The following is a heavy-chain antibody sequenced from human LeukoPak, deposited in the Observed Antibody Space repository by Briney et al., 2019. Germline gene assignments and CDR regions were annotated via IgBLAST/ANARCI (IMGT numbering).Heavy chain of an antibody. CDR3: AKGKYYDFWSGYYTLDY. D-gene: IGHD3-3*01. Sequence: GSLRLSCAASGFTFSSYAMSWVRQAPGKGLEWVSAISGSGGSTNYADSVKGRFTISRDNSKNTLYLQMNSLRAEDTAVYYCAKGKYYDFWSGYYTLDYWGQGTLVTVSS. CDR2: ISGSGGST. J-gene: IGHJ4*02. CDR1: GFTFSSYA. V-gene: IGHV3-23*01.